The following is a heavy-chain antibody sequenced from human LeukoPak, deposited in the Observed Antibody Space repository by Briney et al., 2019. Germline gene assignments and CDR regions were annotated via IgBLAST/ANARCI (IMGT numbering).Heavy chain of an antibody. CDR1: GDSISSNYAA. CDR3: AREGYYVDC. Sequence: SQTLLLTCAISGDSISSNYAAWHWIRQSPSKGLDWLRRTYYESKGYNDYAVSVTSLITINPDTSKNQFSLQQNSVTPEDTAVYYCAREGYYVDCWGQGTLVTVSS. J-gene: IGHJ4*02. V-gene: IGHV6-1*01. CDR2: TYYESKGYN. D-gene: IGHD2-15*01.